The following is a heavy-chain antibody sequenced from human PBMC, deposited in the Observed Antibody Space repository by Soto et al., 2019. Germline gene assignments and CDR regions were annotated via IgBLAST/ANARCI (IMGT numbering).Heavy chain of an antibody. Sequence: QVQLQESGPGLVKPSQTLSLTCTVSGGSISSGGYYWSWIRQHLGKGLEWIGYIYYSGSTYYNPSLKSRVTISVDTSKNQFSLKLSSVTAADTAVYYCARVDCSGGSCYSDYYYGMDVWGQGTTVTVSS. CDR2: IYYSGST. CDR3: ARVDCSGGSCYSDYYYGMDV. D-gene: IGHD2-15*01. J-gene: IGHJ6*02. CDR1: GGSISSGGYY. V-gene: IGHV4-31*03.